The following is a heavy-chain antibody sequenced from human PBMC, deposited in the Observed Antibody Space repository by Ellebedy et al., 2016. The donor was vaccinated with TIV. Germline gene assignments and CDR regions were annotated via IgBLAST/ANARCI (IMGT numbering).Heavy chain of an antibody. V-gene: IGHV3-9*01. D-gene: IGHD5-18*01. J-gene: IGHJ4*02. CDR2: ISWNSGSI. CDR3: AKDSYSYGFDY. CDR1: GFTFDDYA. Sequence: SLKISXAASGFTFDDYAMHWVRQAPGKGLEWVSGISWNSGSIGYADSVKGRFTISRDNAKNSLYLQMNSLRAEDTALYYCAKDSYSYGFDYWGQGTLVTVSS.